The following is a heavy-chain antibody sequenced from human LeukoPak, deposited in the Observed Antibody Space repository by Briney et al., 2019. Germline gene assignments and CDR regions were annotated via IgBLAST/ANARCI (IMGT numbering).Heavy chain of an antibody. J-gene: IGHJ4*02. CDR3: ARSRHSYDSSGFPHY. CDR1: GFNFDDYV. Sequence: GGSLRLSCAASGFNFDDYVMSWVRQAPGKGLEWVSGINWNGGSRGYADSVKGRFTISRDNAKNSLYLQMNSLRAEDTALYYCARSRHSYDSSGFPHYWGQGTLVTISS. V-gene: IGHV3-20*04. CDR2: INWNGGSR. D-gene: IGHD3-22*01.